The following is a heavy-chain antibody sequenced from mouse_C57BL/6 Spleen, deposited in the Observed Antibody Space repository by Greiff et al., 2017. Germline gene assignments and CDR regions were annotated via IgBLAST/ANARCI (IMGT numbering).Heavy chain of an antibody. CDR1: GYTFTDYE. J-gene: IGHJ2*01. D-gene: IGHD6-1*01. Sequence: VKLVESGAELVRPGASVTLSCKASGYTFTDYEMHWVKQTPVHGLEWIGAIDPETGGTAYNQKFKGKAILTADKSSSTAYMELRSLTSEDSAVYYCTRASDFDYWGQGTTLTVSS. V-gene: IGHV1-15*01. CDR3: TRASDFDY. CDR2: IDPETGGT.